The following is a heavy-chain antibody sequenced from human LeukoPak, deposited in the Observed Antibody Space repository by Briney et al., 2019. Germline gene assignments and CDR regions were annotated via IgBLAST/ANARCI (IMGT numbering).Heavy chain of an antibody. CDR1: GFTVSSHY. D-gene: IGHD1-26*01. CDR3: AKYSGSYYYPPNWDS. CDR2: IYSGGST. Sequence: GGSLRLSCAASGFTVSSHYMSWVRQAPGKGLEWVSVIYSGGSTYYADSVKGRFTLSRDYPKNTLYLQMNSLRAEDTAVYFCAKYSGSYYYPPNWDSWGQGTLVTVSS. V-gene: IGHV3-53*01. J-gene: IGHJ4*02.